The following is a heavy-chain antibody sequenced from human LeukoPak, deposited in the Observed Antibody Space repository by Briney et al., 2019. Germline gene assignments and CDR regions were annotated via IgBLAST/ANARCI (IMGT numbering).Heavy chain of an antibody. D-gene: IGHD1-14*01. J-gene: IGHJ2*01. V-gene: IGHV3-23*01. CDR1: GFTFSSYA. CDR2: ISGSGGST. CDR3: AKSDHGFWYFDL. Sequence: GGSLRLSCAAPGFTFSSYAMSWVRQAPGEGLEWVSAISGSGGSTYYADSVKGRFTISRDNSKNTLYLQMNSLRAEDTAVYYCAKSDHGFWYFDLWGRGTLVTVSS.